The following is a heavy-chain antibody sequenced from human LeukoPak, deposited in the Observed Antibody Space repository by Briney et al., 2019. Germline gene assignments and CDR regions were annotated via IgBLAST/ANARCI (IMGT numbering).Heavy chain of an antibody. J-gene: IGHJ4*02. CDR3: ANRRWLVASFDY. V-gene: IGHV3-23*01. Sequence: GGSLRLSCAASVFTFSSYDMSWVRQAPGKGREWVSAISGSGDSSYYADSVKGRFTISRDNSKNTLYLQMNSLRAEDTAVYYCANRRWLVASFDYWGQGTLVTVSS. D-gene: IGHD6-19*01. CDR2: ISGSGDSS. CDR1: VFTFSSYD.